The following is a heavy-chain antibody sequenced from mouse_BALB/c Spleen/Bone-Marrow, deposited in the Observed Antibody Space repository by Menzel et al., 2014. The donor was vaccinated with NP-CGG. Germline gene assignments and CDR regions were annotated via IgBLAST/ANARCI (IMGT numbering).Heavy chain of an antibody. J-gene: IGHJ3*01. CDR2: INPDGNTI. CDR3: ARLGYYGSFAY. CDR1: GFDFSRYW. V-gene: IGHV4-1*02. Sequence: EVKLVESGGGLVQPGGSLKLSCAASGFDFSRYWMSWVRQAPGKGLEWIGEINPDGNTINYKPSLKDKFIISRDNAKNTLYLQMSKVRSEDTALYYCARLGYYGSFAYWGQGTLVTVSA. D-gene: IGHD1-2*01.